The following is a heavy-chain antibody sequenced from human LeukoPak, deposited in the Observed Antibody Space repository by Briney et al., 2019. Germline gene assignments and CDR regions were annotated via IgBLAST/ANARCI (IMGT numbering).Heavy chain of an antibody. CDR1: GYTFTSYG. D-gene: IGHD3-10*01. CDR3: ARGLVLLWFGESIGAFDI. Sequence: ASVKVSCKASGYTFTSYGISWVRQAPGQGLEWMGWISAYNGNTNYAQKLQGRVTMTTDTSTSTAYMELRSLRSDDTAVYYCARGLVLLWFGESIGAFDIWGQGTMVTVSS. V-gene: IGHV1-18*01. J-gene: IGHJ3*02. CDR2: ISAYNGNT.